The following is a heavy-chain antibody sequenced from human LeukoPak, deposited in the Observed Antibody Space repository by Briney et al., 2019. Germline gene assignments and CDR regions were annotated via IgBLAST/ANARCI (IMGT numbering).Heavy chain of an antibody. V-gene: IGHV1-2*02. CDR2: INLNSGGT. D-gene: IGHD3-10*01. J-gene: IGHJ4*02. CDR1: GYTFTGYY. Sequence: ASMKVSCKASGYTFTGYYMHWVRQAPGQGLEWMGGINLNSGGTNHAQKFQGRVTMTRDTSISTAYMELSRLRSDDTAVYYCARDRPLDADDYYGFYYFDYWGQGTLVTVSS. CDR3: ARDRPLDADDYYGFYYFDY.